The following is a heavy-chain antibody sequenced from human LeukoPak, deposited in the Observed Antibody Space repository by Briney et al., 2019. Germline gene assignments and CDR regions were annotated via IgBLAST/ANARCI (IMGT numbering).Heavy chain of an antibody. CDR2: ISGSGGST. Sequence: PSETLSLTCAVYGGSFSGYYWSWIRQPPGNGLEWVSAISGSGGSTYYADSVKGRFTISRDNSKNTLYLQMNSLRAEDTAVYYCAKEIGAITGIFDYYYYGMDVWGQGTTVTVSS. J-gene: IGHJ6*02. CDR1: GGSFSGYY. CDR3: AKEIGAITGIFDYYYYGMDV. D-gene: IGHD1-20*01. V-gene: IGHV3-23*01.